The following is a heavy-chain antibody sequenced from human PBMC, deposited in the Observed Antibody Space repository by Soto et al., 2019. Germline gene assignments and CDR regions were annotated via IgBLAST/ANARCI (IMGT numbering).Heavy chain of an antibody. D-gene: IGHD2-2*01. V-gene: IGHV3-30-3*01. J-gene: IGHJ6*02. CDR3: ARAGVYCSSNSCSWAYGRDV. CDR1: GFTFSSYA. Sequence: QPGGSLRLSCAASGFTFSSYAMHWVRQAPGKGLGWVAGISYDGSNKYYADSVQGRFTISRDNSKNTVYLQRDSLRAEDMAVYYCARAGVYCSSNSCSWAYGRDVGGQGTTVTVSS. CDR2: ISYDGSNK.